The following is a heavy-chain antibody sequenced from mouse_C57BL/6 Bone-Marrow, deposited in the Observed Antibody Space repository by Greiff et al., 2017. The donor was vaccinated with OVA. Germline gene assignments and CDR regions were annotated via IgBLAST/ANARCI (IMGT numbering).Heavy chain of an antibody. D-gene: IGHD1-1*01. CDR2: IYLGNGYT. V-gene: IGHV1-58*01. Sequence: VQLQQSGAELVRPGSSVKMSCKTSGYTFTSYGINWVKQRPGQGLEWIGYIYLGNGYTEYNEKFKGKATLTSDTSSSTAYMQLSSLTSEDSAIYFCARGDYYGSSHWYFDVWGTGTTVTVSS. J-gene: IGHJ1*03. CDR1: GYTFTSYG. CDR3: ARGDYYGSSHWYFDV.